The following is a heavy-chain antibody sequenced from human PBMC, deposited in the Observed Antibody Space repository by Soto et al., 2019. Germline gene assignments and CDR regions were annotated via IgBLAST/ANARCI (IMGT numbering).Heavy chain of an antibody. CDR3: ARHRAVAGTNYYYGMDV. D-gene: IGHD6-19*01. V-gene: IGHV4-59*08. Sequence: QVQLQESGPGLVKPSETLSLTCTVSGGSISSYYWSWIRQPPGKGLEWIGYIYYSGSTNYNPSLKSRVTIPVDTSKNQFSLKLSSVTAADTAVYYCARHRAVAGTNYYYGMDVWGQGTTVTVSS. CDR2: IYYSGST. CDR1: GGSISSYY. J-gene: IGHJ6*02.